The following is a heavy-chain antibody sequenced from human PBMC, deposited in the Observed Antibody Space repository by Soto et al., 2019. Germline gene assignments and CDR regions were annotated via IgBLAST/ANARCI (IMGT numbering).Heavy chain of an antibody. D-gene: IGHD6-13*01. CDR1: GGTFSDYA. J-gene: IGHJ4*02. V-gene: IGHV1-69*01. CDR2: IIPLTETP. CDR3: AIGTRSSWSCDF. Sequence: QVQVVQSGAAVKKPGSSVKVSCKASGGTFSDYAISWVRQAPGQGLEWMGGIIPLTETPVYAQTVQGRLTISADEVTSVAYMELSTLRSDDTAVYYCAIGTRSSWSCDFWGQGTLVTVSS.